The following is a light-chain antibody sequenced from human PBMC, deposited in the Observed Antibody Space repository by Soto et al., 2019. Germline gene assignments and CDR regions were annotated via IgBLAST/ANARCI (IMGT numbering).Light chain of an antibody. CDR1: QTISSW. J-gene: IGKJ1*01. CDR3: QHYNSYSEA. CDR2: KAS. Sequence: DIQMTQSPSTLSGSVGDRVTIACRASQTISSWLAWYQQKPGKAPKLLIYKASTLKSGVPSRFSGSGSGTEFTLTISSVQPDDFATYYCQHYNSYSEAFGQGTKVDIK. V-gene: IGKV1-5*03.